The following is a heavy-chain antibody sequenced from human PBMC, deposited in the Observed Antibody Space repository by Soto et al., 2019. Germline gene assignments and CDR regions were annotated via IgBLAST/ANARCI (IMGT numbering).Heavy chain of an antibody. Sequence: QGPLVQSEAEVKKPGASVKVSCKASGYPFTTYGISWVRQAPGQGLEWMGWISGYNGDTNYAQKFQGRVTMTIDTSTGTAYMEVRSLTSDDTAVYYCAKNGQPPYYYYGLDVWGQGTKVTVSS. J-gene: IGHJ6*02. D-gene: IGHD2-8*01. CDR2: ISGYNGDT. CDR1: GYPFTTYG. V-gene: IGHV1-18*01. CDR3: AKNGQPPYYYYGLDV.